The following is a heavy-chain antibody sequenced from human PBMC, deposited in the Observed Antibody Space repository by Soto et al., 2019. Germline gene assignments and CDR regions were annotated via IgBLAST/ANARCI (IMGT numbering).Heavy chain of an antibody. D-gene: IGHD7-27*01. CDR1: GGSISSYY. J-gene: IGHJ6*04. V-gene: IGHV4-59*01. CDR2: IYYSGST. CDR3: ARSPNTYYYYYGMDV. Sequence: LSLTCTVCGGSISSYYWSWIRQPPGKGLEWIGYIYYSGSTNYNPSLKSRVTISVDTSKNQFSLKLSSVTAADTAVYYCARSPNTYYYYYGMDVWGKGTTVTVSS.